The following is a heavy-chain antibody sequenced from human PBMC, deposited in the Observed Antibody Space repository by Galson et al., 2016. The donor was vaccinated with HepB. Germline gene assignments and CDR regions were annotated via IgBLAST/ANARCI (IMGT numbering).Heavy chain of an antibody. Sequence: SLRLSCAASGFIFSSYAMHWVRQAPGKGLEWVGVISYDGSNEYYVDSVEGRFTIARDNSKNTLDLQMNSLKTEDTAVYYCARESTEHYSGMDVWGQGTTVIVSS. CDR2: ISYDGSNE. CDR1: GFIFSSYA. J-gene: IGHJ6*02. CDR3: ARESTEHYSGMDV. D-gene: IGHD1-26*01. V-gene: IGHV3-30*04.